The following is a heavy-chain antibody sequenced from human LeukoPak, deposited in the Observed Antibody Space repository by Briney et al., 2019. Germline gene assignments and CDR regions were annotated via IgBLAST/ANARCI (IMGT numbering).Heavy chain of an antibody. J-gene: IGHJ4*02. D-gene: IGHD3-22*01. CDR3: VARPPIVVGGPFDY. Sequence: GGSLRLSCAASGITFSGSAMGWVRQAPGKGLEWLSTISGSGDNTYYADSVKGRFTISRDNSRNTLYLQMNSLRAEDTAVYYCVARPPIVVGGPFDYWGQGTLVTVSS. CDR2: ISGSGDNT. CDR1: GITFSGSA. V-gene: IGHV3-23*01.